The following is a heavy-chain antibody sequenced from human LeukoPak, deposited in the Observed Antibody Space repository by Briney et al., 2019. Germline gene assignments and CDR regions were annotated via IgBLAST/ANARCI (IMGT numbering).Heavy chain of an antibody. J-gene: IGHJ4*02. V-gene: IGHV5-51*01. CDR3: ARIPYSYGSIDY. CDR2: IYPGDSDT. CDR1: GYTFTTFW. D-gene: IGHD5-18*01. Sequence: GESLKISCKVSGYTFTTFWIGWVRQMPGKGLEWMGIIYPGDSDTRYSPSFQGQVTISADKSISTAYLQWSSLKASDTDVSYCARIPYSYGSIDYWGQGPLVPVTS.